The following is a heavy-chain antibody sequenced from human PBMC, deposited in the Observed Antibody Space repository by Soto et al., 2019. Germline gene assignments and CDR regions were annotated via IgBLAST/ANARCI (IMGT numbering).Heavy chain of an antibody. V-gene: IGHV3-23*01. CDR1: GLPFSSHA. D-gene: IGHD4-17*01. J-gene: IGHJ4*02. CDR3: ANEIRPNDY. Sequence: EVQLLESGGGLVQPGGSLRLSCAASGLPFSSHAMSWVRQPPGKGMEWVSGISISGGNTHDADSVRGRFTISRDNSKNTLYLHMNSLTAEDTAIYYCANEIRPNDYWGQGTLVTVSS. CDR2: ISISGGNT.